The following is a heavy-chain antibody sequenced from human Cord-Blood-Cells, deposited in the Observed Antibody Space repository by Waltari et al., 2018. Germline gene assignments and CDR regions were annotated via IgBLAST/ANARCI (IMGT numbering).Heavy chain of an antibody. J-gene: IGHJ4*02. Sequence: QVQLQQWGAGLLKPSETLSLTCAVYGGSFSGYYWSWIRQPPGKGLEWIGEINHSGSTNYNPSLKSRVTISVDTSKNQFSLKLSSVTAADTAVYYCARGGHDILTGYLYWGQGTLVTVSS. CDR3: ARGGHDILTGYLY. CDR1: GGSFSGYY. V-gene: IGHV4-34*01. CDR2: INHSGST. D-gene: IGHD3-9*01.